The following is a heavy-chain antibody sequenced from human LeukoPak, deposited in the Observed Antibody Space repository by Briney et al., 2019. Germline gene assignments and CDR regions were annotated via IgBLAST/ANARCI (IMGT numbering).Heavy chain of an antibody. Sequence: SGPALVKPTQTLTLTCTFSGFSLSTSGMRVSWIRQPPGKALEWLARIDWDDDKFYSTSLKTRLTISKDTSKNQAVLTMTNMDPVDTATYYCARTPVYYDSSGYYLHDAFDIWGQGTMVTVSS. J-gene: IGHJ3*02. CDR3: ARTPVYYDSSGYYLHDAFDI. V-gene: IGHV2-70*04. CDR2: IDWDDDK. CDR1: GFSLSTSGMR. D-gene: IGHD3-22*01.